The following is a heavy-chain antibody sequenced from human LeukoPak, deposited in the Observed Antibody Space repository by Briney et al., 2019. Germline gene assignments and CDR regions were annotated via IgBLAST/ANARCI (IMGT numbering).Heavy chain of an antibody. CDR1: GFTFSSYA. D-gene: IGHD6-19*01. V-gene: IGHV3-30-3*01. Sequence: GGSLRLSCEASGFTFSSYAMHWVRQAPGKGLEWVAVISYDGSNKYYADSVKGRFTISRDNSKNTLYLQMNSLRAEDTAVYYCARDRSGWYGNWFDPWGQGTLVTVSS. CDR2: ISYDGSNK. CDR3: ARDRSGWYGNWFDP. J-gene: IGHJ5*02.